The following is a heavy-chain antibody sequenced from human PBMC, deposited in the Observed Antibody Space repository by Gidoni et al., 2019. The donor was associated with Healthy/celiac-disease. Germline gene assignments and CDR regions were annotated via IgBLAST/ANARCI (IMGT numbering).Heavy chain of an antibody. CDR3: ARAYIAAHFDY. CDR1: SSYA. J-gene: IGHJ4*02. Sequence: SSYAMHWVRQAPGKGLEWVAVISYDGSNKYYADSVKGRFTISRDNSKNTLYLQMNSLRAEDTAVYYCARAYIAAHFDYWGQGTLVTVSS. V-gene: IGHV3-30-3*01. D-gene: IGHD6-6*01. CDR2: ISYDGSNK.